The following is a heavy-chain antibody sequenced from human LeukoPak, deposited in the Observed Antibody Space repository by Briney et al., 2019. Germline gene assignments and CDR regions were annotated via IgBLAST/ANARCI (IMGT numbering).Heavy chain of an antibody. J-gene: IGHJ4*02. V-gene: IGHV3-33*01. CDR3: ARDGEYYDSSGYYFRGPFDH. D-gene: IGHD3-22*01. CDR1: GFTFSGYG. CDR2: IWYDGSNK. Sequence: PGGSLRLSCAASGFTFSGYGMHWVRQATGKGLEWVAVIWYDGSNKYYADSVKGRFTISRDNSKNTLYLQMNSLRAEDTAVYYCARDGEYYDSSGYYFRGPFDHWGQGTLVTVSS.